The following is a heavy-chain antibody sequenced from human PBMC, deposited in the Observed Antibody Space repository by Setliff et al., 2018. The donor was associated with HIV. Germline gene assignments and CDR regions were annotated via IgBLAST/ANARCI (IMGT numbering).Heavy chain of an antibody. CDR1: GGSINTYY. CDR2: IYYSGST. Sequence: PSETLSLTCTVSGGSINTYYWSWIRQPPGKGLEWIGYIYYSGSTNYSPSLKSRVTISVDTSKNQFSLKLSSVTAADTAVYYCASLYADDYWGQGTLVTVSS. D-gene: IGHD3-16*01. J-gene: IGHJ4*02. CDR3: ASLYADDY. V-gene: IGHV4-59*12.